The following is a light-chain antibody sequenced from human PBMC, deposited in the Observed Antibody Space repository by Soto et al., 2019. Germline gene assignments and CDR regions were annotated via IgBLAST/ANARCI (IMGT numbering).Light chain of an antibody. Sequence: DIVMTQSPDSLAVSLGERATINCKSSQSLFYSSNNKNYLAWYQQKPGQPPKLLINWASARESGVPDRFSGGGSGTDFTLTISSLQAEDVALYYCHQFYNTPLTFGGGTKVEI. J-gene: IGKJ4*01. CDR2: WAS. V-gene: IGKV4-1*01. CDR1: QSLFYSSNNKNY. CDR3: HQFYNTPLT.